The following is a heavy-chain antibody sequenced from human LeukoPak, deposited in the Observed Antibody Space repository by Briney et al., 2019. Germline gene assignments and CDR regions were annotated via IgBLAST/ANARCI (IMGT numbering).Heavy chain of an antibody. J-gene: IGHJ4*02. Sequence: SETLSLTCAVYGGSFSGYYWSWIRQPPGKGLEWIGEINHSGSTNYNPSLKSRVTISVDTSKNQFSLKLSSVTAADTAVYYCARGLALKRPATKPIANFDYWGQGTLVTVSS. CDR3: ARGLALKRPATKPIANFDY. D-gene: IGHD2-2*01. CDR1: GGSFSGYY. CDR2: INHSGST. V-gene: IGHV4-34*01.